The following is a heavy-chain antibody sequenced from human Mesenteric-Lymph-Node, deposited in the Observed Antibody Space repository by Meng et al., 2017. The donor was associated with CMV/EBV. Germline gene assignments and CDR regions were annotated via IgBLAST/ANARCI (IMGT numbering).Heavy chain of an antibody. J-gene: IGHJ4*02. Sequence: GGSLRLSCAASGFTFSSYWMSWVRQAPGKGLEWVANIKQDGSEKYYVDSVKGRFTISRDNAKNSLYLQMNSLRAEDTAVYYCASPTYYDFWSGPTGDYWGQGTLVTVSS. CDR2: IKQDGSEK. V-gene: IGHV3-7*01. CDR1: GFTFSSYW. CDR3: ASPTYYDFWSGPTGDY. D-gene: IGHD3-3*01.